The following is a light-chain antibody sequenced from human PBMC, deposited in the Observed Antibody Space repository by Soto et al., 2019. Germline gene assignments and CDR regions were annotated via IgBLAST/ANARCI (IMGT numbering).Light chain of an antibody. CDR2: ATS. Sequence: EIVVTQSPATLSVSPGERATLSCRASQSVGNNFAWYQQKPGQAPRLLIFATSTRATGVPARFSGSGSGTEFTLTISSLEPEDFAVYYCQQRSNWPLTFGGGTKVEIK. CDR1: QSVGNN. V-gene: IGKV3-15*01. J-gene: IGKJ4*01. CDR3: QQRSNWPLT.